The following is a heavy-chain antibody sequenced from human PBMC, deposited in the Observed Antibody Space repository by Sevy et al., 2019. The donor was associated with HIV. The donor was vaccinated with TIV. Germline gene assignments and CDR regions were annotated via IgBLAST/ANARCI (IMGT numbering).Heavy chain of an antibody. Sequence: GGSLRLSCVASGFTLRNFWMSWVRQAPGKGLECVADIKKDGSEAYYVDSVKGRFTISRDNAKNSLYLQMNSLRDEDTAMYFCVRDKEVGASILDAWGQGTPVTVSS. CDR3: VRDKEVGASILDA. CDR2: IKKDGSEA. CDR1: GFTLRNFW. D-gene: IGHD1-26*01. J-gene: IGHJ5*02. V-gene: IGHV3-7*03.